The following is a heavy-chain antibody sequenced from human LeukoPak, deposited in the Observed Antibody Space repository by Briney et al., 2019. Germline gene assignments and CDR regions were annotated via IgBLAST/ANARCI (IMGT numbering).Heavy chain of an antibody. V-gene: IGHV3-73*01. J-gene: IGHJ5*02. CDR1: GFTFSGSA. D-gene: IGHD6-13*01. Sequence: GGSLRLSCAASGFTFSGSAMHWVRQASGKGLEWVGRIRSKANSYATAYAASVKGRFTTSRDDSKNTAYLQMNSLKTEDTAVYYCTRLVRRGAAGVPDPWGQGTLVTVSS. CDR3: TRLVRRGAAGVPDP. CDR2: IRSKANSYAT.